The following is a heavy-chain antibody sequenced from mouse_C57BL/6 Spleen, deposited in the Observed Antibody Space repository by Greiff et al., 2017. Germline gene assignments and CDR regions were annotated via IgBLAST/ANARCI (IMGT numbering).Heavy chain of an antibody. Sequence: VQLQQPGAELVKPGASVKISCKASGYAFSSYWMNWVKQRPGKGLEWIGQIYPGDGDTNYNGKFKGKATLTDAKSSSTAYMQRSSLTSEDSAVYCCARYQLYCCDYRGQGTTLTVSS. V-gene: IGHV1-80*01. CDR2: IYPGDGDT. CDR3: ARYQLYCCDY. CDR1: GYAFSSYW. D-gene: IGHD4-1*02. J-gene: IGHJ2*01.